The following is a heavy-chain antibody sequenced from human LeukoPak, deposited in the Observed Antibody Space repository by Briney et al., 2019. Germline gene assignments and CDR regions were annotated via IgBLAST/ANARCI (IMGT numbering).Heavy chain of an antibody. CDR2: IRYDGSDK. Sequence: PGGSLRLSCAASGFIFSTYGMHWVRQAPGKGLEWVAFIRYDGSDKYYADSVKGRFTISRDNAKNSLYLQMKNLRAEDTAVYYCEGERGDAFDVWGQGTMVTVSS. D-gene: IGHD3-16*01. V-gene: IGHV3-30*02. J-gene: IGHJ3*01. CDR1: GFIFSTYG. CDR3: EGERGDAFDV.